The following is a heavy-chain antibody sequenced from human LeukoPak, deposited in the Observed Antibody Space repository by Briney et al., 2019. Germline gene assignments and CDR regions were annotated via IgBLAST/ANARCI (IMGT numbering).Heavy chain of an antibody. CDR1: GFTFSSYS. D-gene: IGHD6-13*01. J-gene: IGHJ4*02. V-gene: IGHV3-48*01. CDR3: ARDLQQLGQHNFDY. Sequence: GGSLRLSYAASGFTFSSYSMNWVPQAPGKAREGGSYISSSSSTIEYTDSAKGRFTISRDNAKNSLHLQMNSTRAENTAVYYCARDLQQLGQHNFDYWGQGTLVTVSS. CDR2: ISSSSSTI.